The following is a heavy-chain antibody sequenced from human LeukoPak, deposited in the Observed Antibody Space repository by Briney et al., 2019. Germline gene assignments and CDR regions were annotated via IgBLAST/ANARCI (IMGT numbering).Heavy chain of an antibody. Sequence: SETLSLTCTVTGGSISNYYWSWVRQPPGKGLEWIGYIYYSGSTTYNPSLKSRVTISVDTSKNQFSLKLSSVTAADTAVYYCARRTYFDLWGRGTLVTVSS. J-gene: IGHJ2*01. CDR3: ARRTYFDL. V-gene: IGHV4-59*08. CDR1: GGSISNYY. CDR2: IYYSGST.